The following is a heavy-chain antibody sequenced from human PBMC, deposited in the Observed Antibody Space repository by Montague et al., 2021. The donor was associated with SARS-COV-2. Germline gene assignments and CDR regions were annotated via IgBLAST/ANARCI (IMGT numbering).Heavy chain of an antibody. J-gene: IGHJ4*02. Sequence: SLRLSCAASGFTFNSYSMNWVRQAPGKGLEWVSSISSTSTSIYYADSVKGRFTISRDNAKNSLYLQMNSLRAEDTAVYYCYRGYDFGYWGQGTLVTVSS. CDR2: ISSTSTSI. V-gene: IGHV3-21*01. CDR1: GFTFNSYS. CDR3: YRGYDFGY. D-gene: IGHD5-12*01.